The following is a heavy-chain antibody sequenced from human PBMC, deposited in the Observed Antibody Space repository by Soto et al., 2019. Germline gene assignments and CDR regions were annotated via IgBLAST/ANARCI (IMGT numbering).Heavy chain of an antibody. CDR2: IYSDGSA. V-gene: IGHV3-66*04. D-gene: IGHD5-18*01. CDR3: ARHGYNYGGGYFDY. J-gene: IGHJ4*02. Sequence: EVQLVESGGGLVQPGGSLRLSCAASGFTVSSKYMSWVRQAPGKGLEWVSVIYSDGSAYYADSVKGRFTISRDNSKITLYLQMNSLRAEDTAVYYCARHGYNYGGGYFDYWGQGTLVTVSS. CDR1: GFTVSSKY.